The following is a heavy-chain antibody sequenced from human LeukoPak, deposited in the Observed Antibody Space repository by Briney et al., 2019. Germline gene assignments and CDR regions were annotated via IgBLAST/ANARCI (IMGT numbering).Heavy chain of an antibody. D-gene: IGHD3-10*01. CDR2: IYYSGST. CDR3: ARHVFYYGSGSYRFDY. V-gene: IGHV4-59*08. J-gene: IGHJ4*02. CDR1: GGSISSYY. Sequence: PSETLSLTCTVSGGSISSYYWSWIRQPPGKGLEWIGYIYYSGSTNYNPSLKSRVTISVDTSKNQFSLKLSSVTAADTAVYYCARHVFYYGSGSYRFDYWGQGTLVTVSS.